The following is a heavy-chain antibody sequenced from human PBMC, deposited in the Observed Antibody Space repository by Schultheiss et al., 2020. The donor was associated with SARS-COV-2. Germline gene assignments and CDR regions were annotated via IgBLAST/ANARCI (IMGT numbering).Heavy chain of an antibody. CDR1: GGSISSYY. Sequence: SETLSLTCTVSGGSISSYYWSWIRQPAGKGLEWIGRIYTSGNTNYNPSLKSRVTMSVDMTKNQFSLKVNSVTAADTAIYYCARDTYCSAGSCFDWYFDVWGRGTLVTVSS. CDR2: IYTSGNT. V-gene: IGHV4-4*07. CDR3: ARDTYCSAGSCFDWYFDV. J-gene: IGHJ2*01. D-gene: IGHD2-15*01.